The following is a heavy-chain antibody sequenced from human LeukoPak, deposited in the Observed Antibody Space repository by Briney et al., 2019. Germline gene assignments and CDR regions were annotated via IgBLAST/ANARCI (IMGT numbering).Heavy chain of an antibody. CDR3: ARREATGCLSLGY. CDR2: IKYDGSEK. J-gene: IGHJ4*02. CDR1: GFTFSTYW. D-gene: IGHD6-19*01. Sequence: GGSLRLSCAASGFTFSTYWMSWVRQAPGKGLEWVATIKYDGSEKYYVDSVKGRFTMSRDNAKNSLYLQINSLRVEDTAVYYCARREATGCLSLGYWGQGTLVTVS. V-gene: IGHV3-7*05.